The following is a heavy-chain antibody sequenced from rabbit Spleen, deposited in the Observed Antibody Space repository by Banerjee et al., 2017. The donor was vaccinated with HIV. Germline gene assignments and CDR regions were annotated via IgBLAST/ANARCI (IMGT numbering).Heavy chain of an antibody. Sequence: QDYLVESGGGLVQPGGSLKLSCKASAFDFSSGGVSRVRQAPGKGLEWIGYIDPVFGTTYYASWVNGRFTISSHNGQNTLYLQLNSLTAADTATYFCVRDTWYFKLWGQGTLVTVS. CDR3: VRDTWYFKL. D-gene: IGHD3-1*01. CDR2: IDPVFGTT. V-gene: IGHV1S47*01. CDR1: AFDFSSGG. J-gene: IGHJ4*01.